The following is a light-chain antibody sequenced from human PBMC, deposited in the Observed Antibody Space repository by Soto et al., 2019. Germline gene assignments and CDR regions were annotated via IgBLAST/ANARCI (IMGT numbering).Light chain of an antibody. V-gene: IGKV3-15*01. CDR3: QQYNNWPPMA. CDR1: QSVSSN. Sequence: EIVMTQSPATLSVSPGERATLSCRASQSVSSNLAWYQQKPGQAPRPLIYGASTRSTGIPARFSGSGSGTESTLTIRSLQSEDFALYYCQQYNNWPPMAFGQGTKVEIK. J-gene: IGKJ1*01. CDR2: GAS.